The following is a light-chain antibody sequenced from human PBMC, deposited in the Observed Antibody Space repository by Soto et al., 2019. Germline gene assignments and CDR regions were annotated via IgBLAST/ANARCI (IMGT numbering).Light chain of an antibody. CDR1: QSVFSSS. CDR3: LQHGRTPWT. Sequence: EIVLTQSPGTLSFSPGERATLSCRASQSVFSSSLAWYQQKPGQAPRLLIYGASSRATGIPDRFSGSGSGTDFTLTISSLEPEDFAVFYCLQHGRTPWTFGQGTKVDIK. CDR2: GAS. J-gene: IGKJ1*01. V-gene: IGKV3-20*01.